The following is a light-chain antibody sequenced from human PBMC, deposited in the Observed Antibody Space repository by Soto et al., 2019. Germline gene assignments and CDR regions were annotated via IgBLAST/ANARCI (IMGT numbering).Light chain of an antibody. CDR2: EVT. J-gene: IGLJ1*01. CDR3: SSHTSGSTRV. Sequence: QSVLTQPASVSGSPGRSIAISCTGTSSYVGGYDYVSWYQQQPDKAPKLMIYEVTKRPSGVSNRFSGSKSGNTASLTISGLQSEDEADYYCSSHTSGSTRVFGTGTKVPVL. V-gene: IGLV2-14*01. CDR1: SSYVGGYDY.